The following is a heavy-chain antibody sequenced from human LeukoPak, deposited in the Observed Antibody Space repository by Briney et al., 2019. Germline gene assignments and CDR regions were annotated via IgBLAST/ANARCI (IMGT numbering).Heavy chain of an antibody. Sequence: TVKVSCKASGGTFSSYAISWVRQAPGQGLEWMGGIIPIFGTANYAQKFQGRVTITADESTSTAYMELSSLRSEDTAVYYCARDYYDSSGYYDWFDPWGQGTLVTVSS. J-gene: IGHJ5*02. CDR3: ARDYYDSSGYYDWFDP. CDR2: IIPIFGTA. V-gene: IGHV1-69*13. D-gene: IGHD3-22*01. CDR1: GGTFSSYA.